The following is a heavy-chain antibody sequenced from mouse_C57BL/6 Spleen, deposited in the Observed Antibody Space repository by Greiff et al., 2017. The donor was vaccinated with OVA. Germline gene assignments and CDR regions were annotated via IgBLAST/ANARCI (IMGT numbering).Heavy chain of an antibody. CDR3: ARLRTTVVADY. Sequence: QVQLQQPGAELVRPGPSVKLSCKASGYTFTSYWMHWVKQRTGQGLEWIGVLDPSDSYTNYNQKFKGKATLTVDSSSRTAYIQRSSLTSEESAVYYCARLRTTVVADYWGQGATHTVSS. D-gene: IGHD1-1*01. V-gene: IGHV1-59*01. CDR2: LDPSDSYT. CDR1: GYTFTSYW. J-gene: IGHJ2*01.